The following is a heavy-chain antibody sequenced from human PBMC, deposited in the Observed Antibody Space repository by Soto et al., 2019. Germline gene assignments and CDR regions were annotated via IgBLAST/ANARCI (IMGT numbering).Heavy chain of an antibody. D-gene: IGHD6-13*01. Sequence: QVQLVQSGAEVKKPGASXXXXXKASGYTFTSYDINWVRQATGQGLEWMGWMNPNSGNTGYAQKFQGRVTMTRNTSISTAYMELSSLRSEDTAIYYCARERSAAADYWGQGTLVTVSS. J-gene: IGHJ4*02. CDR1: GYTFTSYD. V-gene: IGHV1-8*01. CDR3: ARERSAAADY. CDR2: MNPNSGNT.